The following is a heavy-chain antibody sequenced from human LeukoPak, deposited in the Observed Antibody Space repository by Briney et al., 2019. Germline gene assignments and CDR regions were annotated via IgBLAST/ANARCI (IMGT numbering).Heavy chain of an antibody. CDR3: ARDRGFWSGYYFGY. D-gene: IGHD3-3*01. J-gene: IGHJ4*02. Sequence: ASVKVSCKASGYTFTGYYMYWVRQAPGQGLEWMGRINPNSGGTNYAQKFQGRVTMTRDTSISTAYMELSRLRSDDTAVYYCARDRGFWSGYYFGYWGQGTLVTVSS. V-gene: IGHV1-2*06. CDR1: GYTFTGYY. CDR2: INPNSGGT.